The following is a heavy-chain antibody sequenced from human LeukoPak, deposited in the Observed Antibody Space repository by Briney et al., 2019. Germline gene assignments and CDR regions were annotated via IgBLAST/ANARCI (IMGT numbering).Heavy chain of an antibody. CDR3: AARGGTAFDY. Sequence: GGSLRLSCAASGFTFSSYVMNWVRQAPGKGLEWVSTISGGGNTYYADSVKGRFAISRDNSKNTLYLQINSLRAEDTAVYYCAARGGTAFDYWDQGTLVTVSS. V-gene: IGHV3-23*01. J-gene: IGHJ4*02. CDR2: ISGGGNT. CDR1: GFTFSSYV. D-gene: IGHD2-21*02.